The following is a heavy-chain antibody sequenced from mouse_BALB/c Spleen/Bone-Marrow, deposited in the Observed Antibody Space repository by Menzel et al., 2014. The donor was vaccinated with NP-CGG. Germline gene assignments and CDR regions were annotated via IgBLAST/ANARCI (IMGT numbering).Heavy chain of an antibody. V-gene: IGHV1-39*01. J-gene: IGHJ3*01. CDR3: ARSDGYYVAWFAY. Sequence: EVQLQQSGPELEKPGASVKISCKASGYSFTGYNMNWVKQSNGKSLEWIGNIDPYYGGTSYNQEFKGKATLTVDKSSSXAXXXXXSLTSEDAAVYYCARSDGYYVAWFAYWGQGTLVTVSA. CDR2: IDPYYGGT. D-gene: IGHD2-3*01. CDR1: GYSFTGYN.